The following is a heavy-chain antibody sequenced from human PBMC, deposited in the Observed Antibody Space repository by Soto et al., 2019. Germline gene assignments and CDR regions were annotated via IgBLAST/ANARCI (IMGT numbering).Heavy chain of an antibody. CDR3: ASSTETIVVVPAAIQGADFDY. CDR1: GYTFTGCY. Sequence: ASVKVSCKASGYTFTGCYMHWVRQAPGQGLEWMGWINPNSGGTNYAQKFQGRVTMTRDTSISTAYMELSRLRSDDTAVYYCASSTETIVVVPAAIQGADFDYWGQGTLVTVSS. V-gene: IGHV1-2*02. D-gene: IGHD2-2*02. CDR2: INPNSGGT. J-gene: IGHJ4*02.